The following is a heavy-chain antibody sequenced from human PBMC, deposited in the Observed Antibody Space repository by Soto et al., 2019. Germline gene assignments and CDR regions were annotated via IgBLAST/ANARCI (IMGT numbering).Heavy chain of an antibody. CDR3: ARDIAAATCFDP. CDR2: IYYSGST. D-gene: IGHD6-13*01. CDR1: GGSISSYC. Sequence: SETLSLTCTVSGGSISSYCWSWIRQPPGKGLEWIGYIYYSGSTNYNPSLKSRVTISVDTSKNQFYLKLSSVTAADTAVYYCARDIAAATCFDPCGQRTLVTLS. J-gene: IGHJ5*02. V-gene: IGHV4-59*01.